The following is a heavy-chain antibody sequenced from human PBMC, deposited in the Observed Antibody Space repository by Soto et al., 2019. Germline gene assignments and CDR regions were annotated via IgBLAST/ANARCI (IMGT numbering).Heavy chain of an antibody. J-gene: IGHJ6*02. Sequence: SETLSLTCTVSGGSISSGGYYWSWIRQHPGKGLEWIGYIYYSGSTYYNPSLKSRVTISVDTSKNQFSLKLSSVTAADTAVYYCARDSQYYDILTGYHQGGMDVWGQGTTVTVSS. D-gene: IGHD3-9*01. CDR1: GGSISSGGYY. CDR2: IYYSGST. CDR3: ARDSQYYDILTGYHQGGMDV. V-gene: IGHV4-31*03.